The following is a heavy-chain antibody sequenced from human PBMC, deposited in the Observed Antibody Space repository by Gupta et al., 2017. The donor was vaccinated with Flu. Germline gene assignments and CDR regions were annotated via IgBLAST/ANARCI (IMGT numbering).Heavy chain of an antibody. V-gene: IGHV3-30*18. CDR3: AKGELGYCSGGSCSRGGYYYGMDV. D-gene: IGHD2-15*01. Sequence: QVQLVESGGGVVQPGRSLRLSCAASGFTFSSYGMPWVRPAPGKGLEWVAVISYDGSNKYYADSVKGRFTISRDKSKNTLYLQMNSLRAEDTAVYYCAKGELGYCSGGSCSRGGYYYGMDVWGQGTTVTVAS. CDR2: ISYDGSNK. J-gene: IGHJ6*02. CDR1: GFTFSSYG.